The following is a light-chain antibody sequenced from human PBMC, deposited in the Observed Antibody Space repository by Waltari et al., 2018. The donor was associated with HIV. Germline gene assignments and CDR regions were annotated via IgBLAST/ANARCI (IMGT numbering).Light chain of an antibody. Sequence: QSVLTQPPSASGPPGQRVTISCSGSSSTIGSNYVYWYQQLPGTAPKPLISRNNQRPSGVPDRFSGSKSGTSASLAISGLRSEDEADYYCAAWDDSLSGWVFGGGTKLTVL. CDR3: AAWDDSLSGWV. V-gene: IGLV1-47*01. CDR2: RNN. J-gene: IGLJ3*02. CDR1: SSTIGSNY.